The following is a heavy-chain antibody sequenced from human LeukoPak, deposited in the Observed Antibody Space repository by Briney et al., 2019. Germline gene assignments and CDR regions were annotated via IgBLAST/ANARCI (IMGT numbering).Heavy chain of an antibody. CDR2: IYPGDSDT. CDR1: GYSFTSYW. J-gene: IGHJ4*02. CDR3: ARSGYYYDSSGYIIDY. V-gene: IGHV5-51*01. Sequence: GESLKISCKGSGYSFTSYWIGWVRQMPGKGLEWMGIIYPGDSDTRYSPSFQGQVTISADKSISTAYLQWSSLKASDTAMYYCARSGYYYDSSGYIIDYWGQGTLVTVSS. D-gene: IGHD3-22*01.